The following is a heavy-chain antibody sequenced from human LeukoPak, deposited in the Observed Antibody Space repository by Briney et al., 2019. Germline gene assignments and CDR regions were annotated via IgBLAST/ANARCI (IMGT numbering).Heavy chain of an antibody. CDR1: GFTFSSYS. CDR2: ISSSSSTI. J-gene: IGHJ4*02. V-gene: IGHV3-48*01. Sequence: PGGSLRLSCAASGFTFSSYSMNWVRQAPGKGLEWVSYISSSSSTIYYADSVKGRFTISRDNAKNSLYLQMNSLRAEDTAVYYCAKVGPRHLWFGELFNIPSFDYWGQGTLVTVSS. D-gene: IGHD3-10*01. CDR3: AKVGPRHLWFGELFNIPSFDY.